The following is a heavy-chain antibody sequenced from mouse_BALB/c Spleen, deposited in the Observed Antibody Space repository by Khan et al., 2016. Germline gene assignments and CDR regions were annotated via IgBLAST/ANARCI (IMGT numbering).Heavy chain of an antibody. Sequence: EVQLQESGPSLAKPSQTLSLTCSVTGDSITSGHWNWIRKFPGNKFDFMGYISHSGDSYYNPSLKSHISITRDTSKNQYYLQLNSVTTEDTATYYCAIWDCYGSGFAYWGQGTLVTVSA. V-gene: IGHV3-8*02. CDR3: AIWDCYGSGFAY. D-gene: IGHD1-2*01. J-gene: IGHJ3*01. CDR2: ISHSGDS. CDR1: GDSITSGH.